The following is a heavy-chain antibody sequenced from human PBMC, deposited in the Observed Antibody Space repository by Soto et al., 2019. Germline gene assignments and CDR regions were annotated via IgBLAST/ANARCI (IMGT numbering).Heavy chain of an antibody. CDR2: ISGSGGST. V-gene: IGHV3-23*01. CDR3: AERPHLYGSGTG. J-gene: IGHJ4*02. D-gene: IGHD3-10*01. CDR1: GFTFSSYA. Sequence: GGSLRLSCAASGFTFSSYAMSWVRQAPGKGLEWVSAISGSGGSTYYADSVKGRFTISRDKSKNTLYLQMNSLRDEDTAVYYCAERPHLYGSGTGWGQGTLVTVSS.